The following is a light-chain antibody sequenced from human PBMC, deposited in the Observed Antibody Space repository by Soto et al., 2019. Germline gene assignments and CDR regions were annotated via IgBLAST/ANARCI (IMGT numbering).Light chain of an antibody. CDR3: QQYGSSPPYT. Sequence: EIVLTQSPGTLSLSPGERATLSCRASQSVSSSYLAWYQQKPGQAPRLLIYGASSRATGIPVRFSGSWSGTDFTLTISRVEPEDFAVYYCQQYGSSPPYTFGQGTKLEIK. CDR1: QSVSSSY. CDR2: GAS. V-gene: IGKV3-20*01. J-gene: IGKJ2*01.